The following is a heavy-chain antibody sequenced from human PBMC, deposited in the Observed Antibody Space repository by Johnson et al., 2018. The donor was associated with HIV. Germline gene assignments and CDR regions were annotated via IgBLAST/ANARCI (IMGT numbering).Heavy chain of an antibody. CDR1: GFTVSSNY. J-gene: IGHJ3*02. Sequence: EVQLVESGGGLVQPGGSLRLSCAASGFTVSSNYMSWVRQAPGKGLEWVSVIYSGGSTYYADSVKGRFTISRDNSKNTLYLQMNSLRAEDTAVYYCARDRIAVAQGAFDIWGQGTMVTVSS. CDR3: ARDRIAVAQGAFDI. CDR2: IYSGGST. V-gene: IGHV3-66*02. D-gene: IGHD6-19*01.